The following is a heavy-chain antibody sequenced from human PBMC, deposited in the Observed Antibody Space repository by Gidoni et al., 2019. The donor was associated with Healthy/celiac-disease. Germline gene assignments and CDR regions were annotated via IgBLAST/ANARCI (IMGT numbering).Heavy chain of an antibody. CDR2: ISYDGSNK. V-gene: IGHV3-30-3*01. J-gene: IGHJ6*02. CDR3: AREVHDYGDDYGMDV. D-gene: IGHD4-17*01. Sequence: QVQLVESGGGVVQPGRSLRLSCAASGFTFSSYAMHWVRQAPGKGLEWVAVISYDGSNKYYADSVKGRFTISRDNSKNTLYLQMNSLRAEDTAVYYCAREVHDYGDDYGMDVWGQGTTVTVSS. CDR1: GFTFSSYA.